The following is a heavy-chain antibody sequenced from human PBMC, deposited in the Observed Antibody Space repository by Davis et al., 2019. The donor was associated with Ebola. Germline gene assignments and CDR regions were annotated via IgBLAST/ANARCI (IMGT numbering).Heavy chain of an antibody. Sequence: GESLKISCAASGFTFSSYWMSWVRQAPGKGLEWVSSISSSSSYIYYADSVKGRFTISRDNAKNSLYLQMNSLRAEDTAVYYCARDMYYYDSSGYYSFYFDYWGQGTLVTVSS. CDR1: GFTFSSYW. CDR2: ISSSSSYI. V-gene: IGHV3-21*01. J-gene: IGHJ4*02. D-gene: IGHD3-22*01. CDR3: ARDMYYYDSSGYYSFYFDY.